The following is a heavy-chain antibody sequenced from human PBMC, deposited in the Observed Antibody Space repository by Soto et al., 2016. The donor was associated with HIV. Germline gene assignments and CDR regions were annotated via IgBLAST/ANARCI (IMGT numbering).Heavy chain of an antibody. CDR2: INPNSGGT. Sequence: TFTGYYMHWVRQAPGQGLEWMGWINPNSGGTNYAQKFQGRVTMTRDTSISTAYMELSSLRSDDTAVYYCARDWTSSWEYYFDYWGQGTRGHRLL. D-gene: IGHD6-13*01. J-gene: IGHJ4*02. CDR3: ARDWTSSWEYYFDY. CDR1: TFTGYY. V-gene: IGHV1-2*02.